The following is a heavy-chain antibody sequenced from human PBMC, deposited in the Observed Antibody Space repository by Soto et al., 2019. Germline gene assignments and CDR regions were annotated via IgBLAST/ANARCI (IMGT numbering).Heavy chain of an antibody. CDR3: AKTRRIAAASVPYYFDY. V-gene: IGHV3-30*18. CDR2: ISYDGSNK. CDR1: GFTFSSYG. J-gene: IGHJ4*02. Sequence: GGSLRLSCAASGFTFSSYGMHWVRQAPGKGLERVAVISYDGSNKYYADSVKGRFTISRDNSKNTLYLQMNSLRAEDTAVYYFAKTRRIAAASVPYYFDYWGQGTLVTVSS. D-gene: IGHD6-13*01.